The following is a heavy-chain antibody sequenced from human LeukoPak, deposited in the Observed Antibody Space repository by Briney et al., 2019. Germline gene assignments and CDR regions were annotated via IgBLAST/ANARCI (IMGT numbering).Heavy chain of an antibody. CDR3: ARGPALSYGMDV. CDR1: GGTFSSYA. D-gene: IGHD3-3*02. V-gene: IGHV1-69*13. CDR2: IIPIFGTA. Sequence: SVKVSCKASGGTFSSYAISWVRQVPGQGLEWMGGIIPIFGTANYAQKFQGRVTITADESTSTAYMELSSLRSEDTAVYYCARGPALSYGMDVWGQGTTVTVSS. J-gene: IGHJ6*02.